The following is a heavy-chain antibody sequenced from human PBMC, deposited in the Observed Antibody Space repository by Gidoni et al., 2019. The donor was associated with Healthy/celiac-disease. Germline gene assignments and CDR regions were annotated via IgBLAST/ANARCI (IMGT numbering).Heavy chain of an antibody. CDR1: GCNVSGDY. CDR2: ISSSSSYT. Sequence: QVKLVESGGGLVKPGGSLRISCAGAGCNVSGDYMSWIRQAPGKGLEWVSYISSSSSYTNYADSVKGRFTISRDNAKNSLYLQMNSLRAEDTAVYYCAREHSLDYYDTRAFDIWGQGTMVTVSS. V-gene: IGHV3-11*06. J-gene: IGHJ3*02. CDR3: AREHSLDYYDTRAFDI. D-gene: IGHD3-22*01.